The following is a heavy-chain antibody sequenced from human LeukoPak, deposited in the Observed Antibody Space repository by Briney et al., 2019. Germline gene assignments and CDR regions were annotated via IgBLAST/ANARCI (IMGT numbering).Heavy chain of an antibody. J-gene: IGHJ3*02. CDR1: GGSISSSSYY. CDR3: ARDPIRITMIVVPRWAFDI. Sequence: SETLSLTCTVSGGSISSSSYYWGWIRQPPGKGLEWIGSIYYSGSTYYNPSLKSRVTISVDTSKNQFSLKLSSVTAADTAVYYCARDPIRITMIVVPRWAFDIWRQGTMVTVSS. D-gene: IGHD3-22*01. CDR2: IYYSGST. V-gene: IGHV4-39*07.